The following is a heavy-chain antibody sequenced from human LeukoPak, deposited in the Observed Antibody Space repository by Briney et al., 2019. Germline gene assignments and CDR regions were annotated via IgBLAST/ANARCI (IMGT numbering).Heavy chain of an antibody. CDR1: GFTFSNYA. J-gene: IGHJ4*02. D-gene: IGHD6-19*01. CDR2: ISGNGGST. V-gene: IGHV3-64*01. CDR3: AREVRQWLVDY. Sequence: PGGSLRLSCAASGFTFSNYAMHWGRQVPGKGPEYVSVISGNGGSTYYANSVKGRFIISRDNSKNTLYLQMGSLTVEDMAVYYCAREVRQWLVDYWGQGTLVTVSS.